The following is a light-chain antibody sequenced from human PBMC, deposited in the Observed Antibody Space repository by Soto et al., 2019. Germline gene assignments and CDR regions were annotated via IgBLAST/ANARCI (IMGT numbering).Light chain of an antibody. V-gene: IGKV3-11*01. CDR3: QQRSNWPRGIT. Sequence: EIVLTQSPATLSLSPGERATLSCRASQSVSSYLAWYQQKPGQAPRLLIYDASNRATGIPARFSGSGSGTDFPLTISSLEPEDFAVYYCQQRSNWPRGITFGPGTKVDIK. CDR2: DAS. CDR1: QSVSSY. J-gene: IGKJ3*01.